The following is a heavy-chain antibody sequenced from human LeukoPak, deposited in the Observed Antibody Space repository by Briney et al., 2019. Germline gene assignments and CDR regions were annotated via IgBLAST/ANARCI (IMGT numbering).Heavy chain of an antibody. D-gene: IGHD3-10*01. CDR1: GYTFTTYT. CDR3: AFRGVSDDFDY. Sequence: ASVNVSCKASGYTFTTYTMHWVRQAPGQRLEWMGWINAGNGNTKFSQKFQGRVTITRDTSASTGYMELSSLRSEDTAVYYCAFRGVSDDFDYWGQGTLVTVSS. V-gene: IGHV1-3*01. CDR2: INAGNGNT. J-gene: IGHJ4*02.